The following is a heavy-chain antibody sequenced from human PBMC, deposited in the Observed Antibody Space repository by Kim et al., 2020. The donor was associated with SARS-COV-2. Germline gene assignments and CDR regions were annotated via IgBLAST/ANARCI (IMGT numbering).Heavy chain of an antibody. CDR3: ARVGVGATKHYYYYGMDV. V-gene: IGHV3-74*01. Sequence: TGRFTISRDNAKNTLYLQMNRLRAEDTAVYYCARVGVGATKHYYYYGMDVWGQGTTVTVSS. D-gene: IGHD1-26*01. J-gene: IGHJ6*02.